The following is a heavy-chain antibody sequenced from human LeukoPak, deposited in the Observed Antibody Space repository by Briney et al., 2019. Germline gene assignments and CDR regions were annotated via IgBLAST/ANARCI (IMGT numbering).Heavy chain of an antibody. CDR2: ISASGGST. D-gene: IGHD3-3*01. Sequence: PGGSLRLSCAASGFTFSSYAMTWVRQAPGKRLEWVSDISASGGSTSYADSMKGRFTISRDNSKNTLFLQMNSLRAEDTAVYYCAKLRDDFWSGSRPYYFDYWGQGTLVTVSS. V-gene: IGHV3-23*01. J-gene: IGHJ4*02. CDR3: AKLRDDFWSGSRPYYFDY. CDR1: GFTFSSYA.